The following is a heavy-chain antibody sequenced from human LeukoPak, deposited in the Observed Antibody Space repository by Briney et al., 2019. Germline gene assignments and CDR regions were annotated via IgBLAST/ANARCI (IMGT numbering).Heavy chain of an antibody. CDR3: ARGGYCSGGSCYSRFDP. CDR2: INAGNGNT. D-gene: IGHD2-15*01. J-gene: IGHJ5*02. V-gene: IGHV1-3*01. Sequence: GASVKVSCKASGYTFTSYAMHWVRQAPGQRLEWMGWINAGNGNTKYSQKFQGRVTITRDTSASTAYMELSSLRSEDTAVYYCARGGYCSGGSCYSRFDPWGQGTLVTVSS. CDR1: GYTFTSYA.